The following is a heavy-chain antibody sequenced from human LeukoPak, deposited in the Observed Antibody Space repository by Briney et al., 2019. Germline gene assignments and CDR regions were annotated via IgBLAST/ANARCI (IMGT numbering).Heavy chain of an antibody. Sequence: PSETLSLTCTVSGGSISSYYWSWIRQPPGKGLEWIGYIYYSGSTNYNPSLKSRVTISVDTSKNQFSLKLSSVTAADTAVYYCAGTTLYCSSTSCYIGNFDYWGQGTLVTVSS. J-gene: IGHJ4*02. CDR2: IYYSGST. CDR3: AGTTLYCSSTSCYIGNFDY. D-gene: IGHD2-2*02. V-gene: IGHV4-59*01. CDR1: GGSISSYY.